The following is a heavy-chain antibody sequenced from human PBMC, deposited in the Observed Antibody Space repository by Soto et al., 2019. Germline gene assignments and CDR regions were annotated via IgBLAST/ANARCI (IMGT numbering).Heavy chain of an antibody. CDR2: INPSGGST. Sequence: ASVKLSCKASGYTFTSYYMHWVRQAPGQGLEWMGIINPSGGSTSYAQKFQGRVTMTRDTSTSTVYMELSSLRSEDTAVYYCARAGYSYGYWYYFDYWGQGTLVTVSS. V-gene: IGHV1-46*01. CDR3: ARAGYSYGYWYYFDY. D-gene: IGHD5-18*01. J-gene: IGHJ4*02. CDR1: GYTFTSYY.